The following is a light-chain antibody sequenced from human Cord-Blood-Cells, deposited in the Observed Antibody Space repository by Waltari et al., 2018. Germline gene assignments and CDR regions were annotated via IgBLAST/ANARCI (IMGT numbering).Light chain of an antibody. Sequence: QSALTQPASVSGSPGQSITISCTGTSSDVGSYNLVSWDQQHPGKAPKLMIYEGSKRPSGVSKRFSGSKSGNTAPLTISGLQAEDEADYYCCSYAGSSTWVFGGGTKLTVL. J-gene: IGLJ3*02. CDR3: CSYAGSSTWV. CDR2: EGS. CDR1: SSDVGSYNL. V-gene: IGLV2-23*01.